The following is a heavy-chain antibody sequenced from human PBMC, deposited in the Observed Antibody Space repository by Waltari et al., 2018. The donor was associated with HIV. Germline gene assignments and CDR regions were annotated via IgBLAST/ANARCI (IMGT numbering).Heavy chain of an antibody. D-gene: IGHD5-12*01. J-gene: IGHJ4*02. CDR2: INSGGSSI. CDR3: ARPRYSGYDYPTFLDY. CDR1: GFTFSAYY. V-gene: IGHV3-11*01. Sequence: QVQLVESGGGWVKPGGSLRLSCAASGFTFSAYYMSWVRQAPGKWVEWVSYINSGGSSIYYTDSVKGRFTISRDNAKNSLYLQMDNLRGEDTAVYYCARPRYSGYDYPTFLDYWGQGNPVTVSS.